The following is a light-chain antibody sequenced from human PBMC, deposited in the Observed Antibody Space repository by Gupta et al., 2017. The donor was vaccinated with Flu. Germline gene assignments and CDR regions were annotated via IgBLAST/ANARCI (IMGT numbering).Light chain of an antibody. CDR3: QQYNIWPPLT. J-gene: IGKJ4*01. CDR2: GAS. Sequence: EIVMTQSPATLSVSPGERATLSCRASQSVSSNLAWYQQKPGQAPRLLIYGASTRATGIPARISGSGSGTEFTLTISSLQSEDFAVDYCQQYNIWPPLTFGGGTKVEIK. CDR1: QSVSSN. V-gene: IGKV3-15*01.